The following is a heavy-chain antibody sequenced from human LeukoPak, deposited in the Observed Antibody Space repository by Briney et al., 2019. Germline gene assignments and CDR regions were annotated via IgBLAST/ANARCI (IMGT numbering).Heavy chain of an antibody. CDR2: IYYSGST. CDR3: ARVGRVVTGREYWFDP. V-gene: IGHV4-30-4*08. J-gene: IGHJ5*02. D-gene: IGHD4-23*01. CDR1: DGSISRYY. Sequence: SETLSLTFTVSDGSISRYYWGWIRQPPGKGLEWIGYIYYSGSTYYNPSLKSRVTISVDTSKNQFSLKLSSVTAADTAVYYCARVGRVVTGREYWFDPWGQGTLVTVSS.